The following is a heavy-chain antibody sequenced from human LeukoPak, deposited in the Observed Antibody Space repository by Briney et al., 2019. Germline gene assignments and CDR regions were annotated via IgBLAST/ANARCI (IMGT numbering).Heavy chain of an antibody. J-gene: IGHJ6*02. CDR3: AGPSSGYYPAYGMDV. D-gene: IGHD3-22*01. CDR2: INPSGGST. CDR1: GYTFTSYY. V-gene: IGHV1-46*01. Sequence: ASVKVSCKASGYTFTSYYMHWVRQAPGQGLEWMGIINPSGGSTSYAQKFQGRVTMTRDTSTSTVYMELSSLRSEDTAVYYCAGPSSGYYPAYGMDVWGQGTTVTVSS.